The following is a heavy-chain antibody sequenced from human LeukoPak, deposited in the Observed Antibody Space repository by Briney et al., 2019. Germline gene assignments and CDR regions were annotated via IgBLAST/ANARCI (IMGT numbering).Heavy chain of an antibody. Sequence: SVKVSCKASGGTFSSYAISWVRQAPGQGLEWMGGIIPIFGTANYAQKFQGRVTITADESTSTAYMELSSLRSEDTAVYYCARALPTGGDLYYFDYWGQGTLVTVSS. D-gene: IGHD2-21*02. CDR2: IIPIFGTA. CDR1: GGTFSSYA. J-gene: IGHJ4*02. CDR3: ARALPTGGDLYYFDY. V-gene: IGHV1-69*13.